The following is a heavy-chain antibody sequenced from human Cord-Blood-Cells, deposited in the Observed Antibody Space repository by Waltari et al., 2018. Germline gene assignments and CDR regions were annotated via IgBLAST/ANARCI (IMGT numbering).Heavy chain of an antibody. V-gene: IGHV1-24*01. J-gene: IGHJ5*02. Sequence: QVQLVQSGAEVKKPGASVKVSCKVSGYTLTELSMHWVRQAPGKGLEWMGGFEPEDGEEIYAQKFRGRVTMTEDTDTDTAYMELSSLRSEDTAVYYWASNYPELSWFDPWGQGTLVTVSS. CDR3: ASNYPELSWFDP. CDR1: GYTLTELS. CDR2: FEPEDGEE. D-gene: IGHD4-4*01.